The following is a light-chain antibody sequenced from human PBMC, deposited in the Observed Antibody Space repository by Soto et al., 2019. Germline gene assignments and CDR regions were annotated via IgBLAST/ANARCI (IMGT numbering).Light chain of an antibody. J-gene: IGKJ2*01. V-gene: IGKV3-15*01. CDR1: QSVSSK. Sequence: EIVMTQSPATLSVSPGERATLACRASQSVSSKLAWYQQKPGQAPRLLIYGASTRATGIPARFSGSGSGTAFTLTISSLQSEDFSVYYCHQYNNWLYTFGQGTKLEIK. CDR2: GAS. CDR3: HQYNNWLYT.